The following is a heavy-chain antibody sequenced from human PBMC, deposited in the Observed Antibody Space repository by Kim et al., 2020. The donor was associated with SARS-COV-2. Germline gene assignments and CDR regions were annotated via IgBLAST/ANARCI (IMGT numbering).Heavy chain of an antibody. D-gene: IGHD3-10*02. J-gene: IGHJ4*02. CDR2: VSDTGAT. CDR3: VTKLHGTMFDY. Sequence: SETLSLTCFVSGGSITTRNFYWGWIRQPPGKGLEYVGSVSDTGATYYTSSLKSRLTISLDTSTTQFSLKMTSVTAADTAVYYCVTKLHGTMFDYWGQGILVTVSS. V-gene: IGHV4-39*01. CDR1: GGSITTRNFY.